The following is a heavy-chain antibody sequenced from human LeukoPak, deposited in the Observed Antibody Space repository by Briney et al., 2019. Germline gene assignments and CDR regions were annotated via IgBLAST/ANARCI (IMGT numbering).Heavy chain of an antibody. Sequence: SETLSLTCAVYGGSFSGYYWSWIRQPPGKGLEWIGEINHSGSTNYNPSLKSRVTISVDTSKNQLSLKLSSVTAADTAVYYCARGGRYCSGGSCKYFDYWGQGTLVTVSS. D-gene: IGHD2-15*01. CDR1: GGSFSGYY. CDR3: ARGGRYCSGGSCKYFDY. V-gene: IGHV4-34*01. J-gene: IGHJ4*02. CDR2: INHSGST.